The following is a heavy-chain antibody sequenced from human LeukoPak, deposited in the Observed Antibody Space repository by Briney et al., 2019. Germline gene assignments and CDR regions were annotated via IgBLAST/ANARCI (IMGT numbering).Heavy chain of an antibody. V-gene: IGHV3-21*06. CDR1: GFTFSSYS. CDR3: ARRVSSGYWIDY. Sequence: PGGSLRLSCAASGFTFSSYSMNWVRQAPGKGLEWVSSITRSNYIYYADSVKGRFTISRDNAKNSLYLQMNSLRAEDTAVYYCARRVSSGYWIDYWGQGTLVTVSS. CDR2: ITRSNYI. D-gene: IGHD3-22*01. J-gene: IGHJ4*02.